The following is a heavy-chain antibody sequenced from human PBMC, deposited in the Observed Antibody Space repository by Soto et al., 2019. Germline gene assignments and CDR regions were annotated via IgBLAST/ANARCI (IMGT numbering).Heavy chain of an antibody. CDR2: INPYNGNT. D-gene: IGHD5-12*01. CDR1: VYTFNTYG. Sequence: ASVKVSCQASVYTFNTYGITWVRQAPGQGLEGMGWINPYNGNTKFSQKLQDRVTMTTATSTTTAYMELASLRSDDTAVYYCARGCIAVDKHLCYWGQGTLVTVSS. J-gene: IGHJ4*02. CDR3: ARGCIAVDKHLCY. V-gene: IGHV1-18*01.